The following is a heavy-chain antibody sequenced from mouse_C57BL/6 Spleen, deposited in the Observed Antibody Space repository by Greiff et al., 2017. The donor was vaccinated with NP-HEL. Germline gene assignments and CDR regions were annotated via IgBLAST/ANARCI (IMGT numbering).Heavy chain of an antibody. CDR2: IDPSDSET. CDR1: GYTFTSYW. CDR3: ARGNPDAMDY. V-gene: IGHV1-52*01. Sequence: QVQLQQPGAELVRPGSSVKLSCKASGYTFTSYWMHWVKQRPIQGLEWIGNIDPSDSETHYNQKFKDKATLTVDKSSSTAHMQLSSLTSEDSAVYYCARGNPDAMDYWGQGTSVTVSS. J-gene: IGHJ4*01.